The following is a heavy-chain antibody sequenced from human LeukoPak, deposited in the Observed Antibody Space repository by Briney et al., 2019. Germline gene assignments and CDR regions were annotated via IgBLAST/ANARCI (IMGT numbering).Heavy chain of an antibody. CDR2: ISSSSSHI. V-gene: IGHV3-21*01. CDR1: GFTFSSYS. J-gene: IGHJ6*03. Sequence: GGSLRLSCAASGFTFSSYSMNWVRQAPGKGLECVSSISSSSSHIYYADSVKGRFTISRDNAKNSLYLQMNSLRAEDTAVYYCARELLELRSYMDVWGKGTTVTVSS. D-gene: IGHD1-7*01. CDR3: ARELLELRSYMDV.